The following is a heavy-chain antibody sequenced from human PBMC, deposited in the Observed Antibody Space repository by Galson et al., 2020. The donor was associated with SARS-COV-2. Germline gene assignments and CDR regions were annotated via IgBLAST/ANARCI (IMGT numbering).Heavy chain of an antibody. CDR1: GFTFSSYA. CDR2: ISYDGSNK. D-gene: IGHD4-17*01. Sequence: GGSLRLSCAASGFTFSSYAMHWVRQAPGKGLEWVAVISYDGSNKYYADSVKGRFIISRDNSKNTLYLQMNSLRAEDTAVYYCARDDDYGDYGYYYGMDVWGQGTTVTVSS. CDR3: ARDDDYGDYGYYYGMDV. J-gene: IGHJ6*02. V-gene: IGHV3-30*04.